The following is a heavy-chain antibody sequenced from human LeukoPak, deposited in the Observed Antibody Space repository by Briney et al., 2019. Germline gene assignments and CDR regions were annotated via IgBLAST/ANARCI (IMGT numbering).Heavy chain of an antibody. CDR1: GGSFSGYY. J-gene: IGHJ5*02. CDR3: ARFYDILTGYSIGNWFDP. CDR2: INHSGST. V-gene: IGHV4-34*01. Sequence: SETLSLTCAVYGGSFSGYYWGWIRQPPGKGLEWIGEINHSGSTNYNPSLKSRVTISVDTSKNQFSLKLSSVTAADTAVYYCARFYDILTGYSIGNWFDPWGQGTLVTVSS. D-gene: IGHD3-9*01.